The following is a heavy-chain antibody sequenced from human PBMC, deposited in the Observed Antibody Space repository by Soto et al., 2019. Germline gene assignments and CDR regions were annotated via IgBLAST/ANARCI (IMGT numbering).Heavy chain of an antibody. CDR2: IYYRGNT. Sequence: PSETLSLTCTVSCGSISSDDYYWNWIRQRPGKGLEWIGNIYYRGNTNYNPSLKSRIVMSMDMSENQFSLKMTSMTAADRGVYYCARGVDSWSGYLFWGQGTPVTVSS. D-gene: IGHD3-3*01. J-gene: IGHJ4*02. CDR1: CGSISSDDYY. CDR3: ARGVDSWSGYLF. V-gene: IGHV4-31*03.